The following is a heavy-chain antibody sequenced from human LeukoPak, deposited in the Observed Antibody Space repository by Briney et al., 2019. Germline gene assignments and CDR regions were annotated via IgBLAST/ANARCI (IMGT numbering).Heavy chain of an antibody. J-gene: IGHJ3*02. CDR3: ARVSPYKSGAFDI. V-gene: IGHV7-4-1*02. D-gene: IGHD1-14*01. CDR1: GGTFSSFA. CDR2: INTNTGNP. Sequence: GASVKVSRKASGGTFSSFAISWVRQAPGQGLEWMGGINTNTGNPTYAQGFTGRFVFSLDTSVSTAYVQISSLKAEDTAVYYCARVSPYKSGAFDIWGQGTMVTVSS.